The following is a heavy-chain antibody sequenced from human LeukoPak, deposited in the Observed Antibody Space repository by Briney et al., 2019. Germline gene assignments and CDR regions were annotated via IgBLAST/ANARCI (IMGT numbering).Heavy chain of an antibody. CDR1: GYSISSGYY. V-gene: IGHV4-38-2*02. J-gene: IGHJ4*02. Sequence: SETLSLTCAVSGYSISSGYYWGWIRQPPGKGLEWIGSIYHSGSTYYNPSLKSRATISVDTSKNQFSLKLSSVTAADTAVYYCARDGPLRNFDYWGQGTLVTVSS. CDR3: ARDGPLRNFDY. CDR2: IYHSGST.